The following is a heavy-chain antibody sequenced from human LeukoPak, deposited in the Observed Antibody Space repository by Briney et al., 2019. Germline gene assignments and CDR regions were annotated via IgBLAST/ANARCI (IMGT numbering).Heavy chain of an antibody. D-gene: IGHD4-17*01. J-gene: IGHJ4*02. V-gene: IGHV3-23*01. CDR3: AKDQGDYGDHLGLK. CDR2: ISGSGGST. CDR1: GFTLSSYA. Sequence: GGSLRLSCAASGFTLSSYAVSWVRQAPGKGLAWVSAISGSGGSTYYADSVKGRFTISRDNSKNTLYLQMNSLRAEDTAVYYCAKDQGDYGDHLGLKWGQGTLVTVSS.